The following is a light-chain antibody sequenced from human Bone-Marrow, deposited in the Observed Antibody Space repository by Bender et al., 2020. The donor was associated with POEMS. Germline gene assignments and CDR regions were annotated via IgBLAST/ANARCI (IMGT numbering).Light chain of an antibody. V-gene: IGLV2-14*04. CDR2: DVS. Sequence: SPGQSLTISCTGTSSDVGGYQSVSWYQQHPGKTPKLLIYDVSDRPAGVSNRFSGSKSGNTASLTISGLQADDEAHYYCSSYTSDTSLIFGGGTKVTVL. CDR1: SSDVGGYQS. CDR3: SSYTSDTSLI. J-gene: IGLJ2*01.